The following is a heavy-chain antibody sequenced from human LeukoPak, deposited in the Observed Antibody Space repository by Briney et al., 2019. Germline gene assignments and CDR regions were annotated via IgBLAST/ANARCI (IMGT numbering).Heavy chain of an antibody. Sequence: GGSLRLSCAASGFTFSTYAITWVRQGAGKGLEWVSAIRPDGDRTYYANSVRGRFTISRDNSKDTVYLQINGLRVEDTAVYYCAREQRGTRGWYTVDYWGQGTLVTVSS. CDR2: IRPDGDRT. D-gene: IGHD6-19*01. CDR3: AREQRGTRGWYTVDY. V-gene: IGHV3-23*01. CDR1: GFTFSTYA. J-gene: IGHJ4*02.